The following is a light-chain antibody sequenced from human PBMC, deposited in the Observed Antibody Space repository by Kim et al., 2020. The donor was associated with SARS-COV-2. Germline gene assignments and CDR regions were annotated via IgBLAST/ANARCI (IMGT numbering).Light chain of an antibody. J-gene: IGLJ1*01. CDR1: TNDIGGYYS. Sequence: QSALTQPASVSGSPGQSVTISCTGSTNDIGGYYSVSWYQHHPGKAPKLVIYDISKRPSGVSNRFSGSKSGNTASLTISGLQAEDEADYYCSSYTSSSTYVFGTGTKVTVL. CDR2: DIS. V-gene: IGLV2-14*03. CDR3: SSYTSSSTYV.